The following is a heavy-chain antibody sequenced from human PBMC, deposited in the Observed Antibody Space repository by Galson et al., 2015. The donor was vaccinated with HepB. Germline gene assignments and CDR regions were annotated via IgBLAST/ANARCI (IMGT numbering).Heavy chain of an antibody. V-gene: IGHV3-23*01. Sequence: SLRLSCAASGFTFFNYDISWVRQAPGKGLEWVSYISGSGVNTEYADSVKGRFTVSRDNSKNTLYLQMISLRVEDTALYYCAKEMSTASSSSRYQGDDDAFDIWGQGTVVTVSS. J-gene: IGHJ3*02. CDR1: GFTFFNYD. CDR2: ISGSGVNT. CDR3: AKEMSTASSSSRYQGDDDAFDI. D-gene: IGHD6-13*01.